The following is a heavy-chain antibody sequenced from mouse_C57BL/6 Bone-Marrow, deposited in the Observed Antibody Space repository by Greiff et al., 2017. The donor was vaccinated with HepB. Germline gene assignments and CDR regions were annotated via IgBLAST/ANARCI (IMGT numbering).Heavy chain of an antibody. CDR3: ARDYDYDDPPFDY. D-gene: IGHD2-4*01. Sequence: VQLKESGPELVKPGASVKISCKASGYSFTGYYMNWVKQSPEKSLEWIGEINPSTGGTTYNQKFKAKATLTVDKSSSTAYMQLKSLTSEDSAVYYCARDYDYDDPPFDYWGQGTTLTVSS. V-gene: IGHV1-42*01. CDR1: GYSFTGYY. CDR2: INPSTGGT. J-gene: IGHJ2*01.